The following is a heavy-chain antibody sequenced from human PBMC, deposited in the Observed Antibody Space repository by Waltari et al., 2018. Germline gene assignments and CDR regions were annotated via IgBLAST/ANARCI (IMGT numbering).Heavy chain of an antibody. V-gene: IGHV1-69*12. D-gene: IGHD3-22*01. CDR1: GGTFSSYA. J-gene: IGHJ4*02. CDR2: IIPIFGTA. Sequence: QVQLVQSGAEVKKPGSSVKVSCKASGGTFSSYAISWVRQAPGQGLEWMGGIIPIFGTANYAQKFQGRVTITADESTSTAYMGLSSLRSEDTAVYYCARDQHYYDSSGYYYGAGNDWGQGTLVTVSS. CDR3: ARDQHYYDSSGYYYGAGND.